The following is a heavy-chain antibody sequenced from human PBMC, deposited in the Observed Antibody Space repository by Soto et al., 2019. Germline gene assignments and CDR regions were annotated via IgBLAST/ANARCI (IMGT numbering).Heavy chain of an antibody. J-gene: IGHJ3*02. V-gene: IGHV3-33*01. Sequence: GGSLRLSCAASGFTFSSYSIHWVRQAPCKGLEWVVVIWYDGSDKSYADSVKGRFTISRDNSKNTVYLQMNSLRAEDKAVYYCARASQMVTKHAFDILGQGTMVTVSS. D-gene: IGHD2-21*02. CDR1: GFTFSSYS. CDR2: IWYDGSDK. CDR3: ARASQMVTKHAFDI.